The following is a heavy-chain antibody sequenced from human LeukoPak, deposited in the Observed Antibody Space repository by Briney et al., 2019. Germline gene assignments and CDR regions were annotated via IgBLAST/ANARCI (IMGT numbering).Heavy chain of an antibody. CDR2: IYPGDSDT. V-gene: IGHV5-51*01. CDR1: GYSFTSYW. Sequence: GESLQISCQGSGYSFTSYWIGWVRQLPGKGLEWMGIIYPGDSDTRYSPSFQGQVTISADKSISTAYLQWSSLKASDTAMYYCARHWRRVDYFDYWGQGTLVTVSS. CDR3: ARHWRRVDYFDY. J-gene: IGHJ4*02.